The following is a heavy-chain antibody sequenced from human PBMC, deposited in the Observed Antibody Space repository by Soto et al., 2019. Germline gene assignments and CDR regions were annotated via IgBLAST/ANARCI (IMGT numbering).Heavy chain of an antibody. CDR1: GFTFISYA. D-gene: IGHD2-15*01. V-gene: IGHV3-23*01. CDR3: AKFRGNPDSFDI. J-gene: IGHJ3*02. CDR2: ISCSGGST. Sequence: PGGSLRLSCAASGFTFISYAMSWVRQAPGKGLEWVSAISCSGGSTYYADSVKGRFTISRDNSKNTLYLQMNSLRAEDTAVYYCAKFRGNPDSFDIWGQGTMVTVSS.